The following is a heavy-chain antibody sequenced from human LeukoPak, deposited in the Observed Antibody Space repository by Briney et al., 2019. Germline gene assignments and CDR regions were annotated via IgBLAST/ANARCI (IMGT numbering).Heavy chain of an antibody. CDR3: ARGFDYDDY. V-gene: IGHV3-33*01. CDR2: IWYDGSNK. Sequence: QPGRSLRLSCAASGFTFSSYGMHWVRQAPGKGLEWVAVIWYDGSNKYYADSVKGRFTISRDSSKNTLYLQMNSLRAEDTAVYYRARGFDYDDYWGQGTLVTVSS. CDR1: GFTFSSYG. J-gene: IGHJ4*02. D-gene: IGHD4-17*01.